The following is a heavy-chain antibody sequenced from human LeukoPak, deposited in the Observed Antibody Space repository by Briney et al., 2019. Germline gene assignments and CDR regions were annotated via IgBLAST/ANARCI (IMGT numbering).Heavy chain of an antibody. CDR3: ARDQEWELLDY. V-gene: IGHV3-48*03. CDR1: GFTFSSYE. CDR2: ISSSGNTI. Sequence: GGSMRLSCAASGFTFSSYEMNWVRQAPGKGLEWISYISSSGNTIYYADSVKGRFTISRDNAKNSLYLQMNSLRAEDTAVYYCARDQEWELLDYWGQGSLVTVSS. D-gene: IGHD1-26*01. J-gene: IGHJ4*02.